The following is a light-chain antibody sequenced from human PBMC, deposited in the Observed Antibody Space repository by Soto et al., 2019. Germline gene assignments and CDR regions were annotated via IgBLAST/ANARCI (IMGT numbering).Light chain of an antibody. J-gene: IGKJ4*01. V-gene: IGKV4-1*01. CDR3: QQFWTTPVS. CDR1: QSLLYNSNNKTY. Sequence: IVMTQSPDSLAVSLGERATINCKSSQSLLYNSNNKTYLAWYQQRPGQSPKLLISWASNRESGVPDRFRGSGSGAAFTLTLTSLQTEDVAVYYCQQFWTTPVSFGGGTKVEI. CDR2: WAS.